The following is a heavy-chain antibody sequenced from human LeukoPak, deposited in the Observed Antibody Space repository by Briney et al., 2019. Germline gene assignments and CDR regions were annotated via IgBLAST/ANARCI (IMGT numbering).Heavy chain of an antibody. CDR1: GLTFSNYW. CDR3: VKNSGWYRLDC. Sequence: GGSLRLSCAASGLTFSNYWMTWVRQAPGRGLEWVADIKEDGSEKYYVDSVKGRFTISRDNAKNSLFLQMDSLRSEDTAVYYCVKNSGWYRLDCWGQGTLVTVSS. J-gene: IGHJ4*02. V-gene: IGHV3-7*03. D-gene: IGHD6-13*01. CDR2: IKEDGSEK.